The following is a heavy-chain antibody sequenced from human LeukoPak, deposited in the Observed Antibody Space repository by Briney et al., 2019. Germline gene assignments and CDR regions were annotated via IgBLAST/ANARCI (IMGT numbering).Heavy chain of an antibody. D-gene: IGHD1-26*01. Sequence: GGSLRLSCAASGFTVSITYMSWVRQAPGKGLEWVANIKQDGSEKYYVDSVKGRFTISRDNAKNSLYLQMNSLRAEDTAVYYCTRDPPGGGGSPFDYWGQGTLVTVSS. CDR3: TRDPPGGGGSPFDY. CDR2: IKQDGSEK. V-gene: IGHV3-7*01. CDR1: GFTVSITY. J-gene: IGHJ4*02.